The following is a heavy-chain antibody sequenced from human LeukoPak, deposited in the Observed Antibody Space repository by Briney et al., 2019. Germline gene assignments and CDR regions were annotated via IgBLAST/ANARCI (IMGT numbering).Heavy chain of an antibody. CDR3: TTSGLLTGYYLREFDY. J-gene: IGHJ4*02. V-gene: IGHV3-15*01. CDR2: IKSKTDGGTT. D-gene: IGHD3-9*01. CDR1: GFTFSNVW. Sequence: GGSLRLSCAASGFTFSNVWMSWVRQAPGKGLEWVGRIKSKTDGGTTDYAAPVRGRFTISRDDSKNTLYLQMNSLKTEDTAVYYCTTSGLLTGYYLREFDYWGQGTLVTVSS.